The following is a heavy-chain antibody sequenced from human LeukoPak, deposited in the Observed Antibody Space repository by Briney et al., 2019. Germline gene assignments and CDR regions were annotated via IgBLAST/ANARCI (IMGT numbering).Heavy chain of an antibody. CDR2: INHSGST. D-gene: IGHD3-22*01. Sequence: SETLSLTCAVYSGSFSGCYWSWIRQPPGKGLEWIGEINHSGSTNYNPSLKSRVTISVDTSKNQFSLKLSSVTAADTAVYYCARGGGGSSGYKYWGQGTLVTVSS. J-gene: IGHJ4*02. CDR3: ARGGGGSSGYKY. CDR1: SGSFSGCY. V-gene: IGHV4-34*01.